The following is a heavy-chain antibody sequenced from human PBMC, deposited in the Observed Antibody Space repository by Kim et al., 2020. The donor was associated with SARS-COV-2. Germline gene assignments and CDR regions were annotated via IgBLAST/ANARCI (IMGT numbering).Heavy chain of an antibody. CDR2: ISFDGSNT. CDR3: ARDPIYGSGRGYFDY. J-gene: IGHJ4*02. CDR1: GFTFTMYS. Sequence: GGSLRLSCAASGFTFTMYSMHWVRQAPGKGLEWVAFISFDGSNTDYAESVKGRFTVTRDSSKNTVFLEMSRLRLEDTALYFCARDPIYGSGRGYFDYWGPGTLVTVSS. D-gene: IGHD6-19*01. V-gene: IGHV3-30*04.